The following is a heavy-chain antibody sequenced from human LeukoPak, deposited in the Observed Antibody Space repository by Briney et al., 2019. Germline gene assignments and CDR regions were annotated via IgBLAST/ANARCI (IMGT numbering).Heavy chain of an antibody. CDR2: ITGGGGNT. CDR3: ASVMVYAYYFDY. Sequence: GGSLRLSCAASGFTFSSYAMSWVRQAPGKGLEWVSVITGGGGNTYYADSVKGRFTISRDNSKNTLYLQMNSLRAEDTAIYYCASVMVYAYYFDYWGQGTLVTVSS. CDR1: GFTFSSYA. D-gene: IGHD2-8*01. J-gene: IGHJ4*02. V-gene: IGHV3-23*01.